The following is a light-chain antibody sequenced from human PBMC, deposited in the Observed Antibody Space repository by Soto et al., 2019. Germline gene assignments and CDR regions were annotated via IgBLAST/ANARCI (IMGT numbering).Light chain of an antibody. CDR2: DVS. CDR1: SDVGAYRY. Sequence: QSALTQPASVSGSPGQSITISCTGSDVGAYRYVSWYQQHPGKAPRLMIYDVSNRLSGVSDRFSGSKSGNTASLTISGLQPEDEAYFFCSSYTGGNARVVFGGGTKLTVL. J-gene: IGLJ2*01. CDR3: SSYTGGNARVV. V-gene: IGLV2-14*01.